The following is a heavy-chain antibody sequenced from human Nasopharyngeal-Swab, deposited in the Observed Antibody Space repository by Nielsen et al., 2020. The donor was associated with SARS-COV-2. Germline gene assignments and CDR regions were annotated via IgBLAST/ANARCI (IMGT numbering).Heavy chain of an antibody. Sequence: SETLSLTSAVYGGSFSGYYWSWIRQPPGKGLEWIGEINHSGSTNYNPSLKSRVTISVDTSKNQFSLKLSSVTAADTAVYYCARGGPTSLVRGVIIPPFDYWGQGTLVTVSS. D-gene: IGHD3-10*01. V-gene: IGHV4-34*01. CDR1: GGSFSGYY. CDR3: ARGGPTSLVRGVIIPPFDY. CDR2: INHSGST. J-gene: IGHJ4*02.